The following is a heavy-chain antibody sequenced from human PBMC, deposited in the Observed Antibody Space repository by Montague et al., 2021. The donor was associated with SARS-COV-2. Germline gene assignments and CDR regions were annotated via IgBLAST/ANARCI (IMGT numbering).Heavy chain of an antibody. CDR3: SRVGNYLGVY. J-gene: IGHJ4*02. V-gene: IGHV4-61*01. Sequence: SETLSLTCTVSSDSVSSGKYFWTWIRQPPGKGLEWIGYIFYTGRATYHPSLKSRVTISVDTSNNQFSLKLKSMSAADTAVYYCSRVGNYLGVYWGQGILVTVSS. CDR1: SDSVSSGKYF. D-gene: IGHD3-10*01. CDR2: IFYTGRA.